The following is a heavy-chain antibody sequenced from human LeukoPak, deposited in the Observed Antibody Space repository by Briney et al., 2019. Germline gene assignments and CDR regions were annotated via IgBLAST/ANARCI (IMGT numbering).Heavy chain of an antibody. CDR1: GFTFSSYA. CDR3: AKDEWYSSGWYLDY. J-gene: IGHJ4*02. Sequence: PGGSLRLSCAASGFTFSSYAMSWVRQAPGKGLEWVSAISGSGGSTYYADSVKGRFTISRDNSRNTLYLQMNSLRAEDTAVYFCAKDEWYSSGWYLDYWGQGTLVTVSS. CDR2: ISGSGGST. D-gene: IGHD6-19*01. V-gene: IGHV3-23*01.